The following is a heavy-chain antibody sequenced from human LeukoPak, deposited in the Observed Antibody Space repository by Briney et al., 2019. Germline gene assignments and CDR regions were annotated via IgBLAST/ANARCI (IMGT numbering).Heavy chain of an antibody. J-gene: IGHJ4*02. D-gene: IGHD4-17*01. Sequence: GGSLRLSCVASGFKFDDYGVSWVRQVPGKGLEWVSAISGSGGSTYYADSVKGRFTISRDNSKNTLYLQMNSLRAEDTAVYYCANYGDYRIPGDYWGQGTLVTVSS. CDR1: GFKFDDYG. CDR2: ISGSGGST. CDR3: ANYGDYRIPGDY. V-gene: IGHV3-23*01.